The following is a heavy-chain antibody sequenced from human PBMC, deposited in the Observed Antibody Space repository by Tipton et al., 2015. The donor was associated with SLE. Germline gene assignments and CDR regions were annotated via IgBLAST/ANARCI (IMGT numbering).Heavy chain of an antibody. CDR3: ARLGHYDSSGPIRGVLDL. CDR2: SYSGGST. J-gene: IGHJ3*01. D-gene: IGHD3-22*01. CDR1: VDSISTNY. V-gene: IGHV4-59*12. Sequence: TLSLTCSVSVDSISTNYWTWFRQPPGKRLEWMGYSYSGGSTNYNPALESRVFISVDTSKSQFSLHLTSVTAADTAVYYCARLGHYDSSGPIRGVLDLWGQGTRVTVSS.